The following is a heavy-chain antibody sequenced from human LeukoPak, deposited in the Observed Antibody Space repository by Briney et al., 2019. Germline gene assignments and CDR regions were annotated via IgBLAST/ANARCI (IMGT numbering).Heavy chain of an antibody. CDR1: GFTFSRFS. D-gene: IGHD6-19*01. J-gene: IGHJ4*02. Sequence: GGALILSCVASGFTFSRFSMRWVRPALGGGVERVSSIRSRGDNTYDADSVKGRFTISRDNSKNSLYLQMDSLRAEDTAVYYCAKGARPDLSVAHTVENWGQGTLVTVSS. V-gene: IGHV3-23*01. CDR2: IRSRGDNT. CDR3: AKGARPDLSVAHTVEN.